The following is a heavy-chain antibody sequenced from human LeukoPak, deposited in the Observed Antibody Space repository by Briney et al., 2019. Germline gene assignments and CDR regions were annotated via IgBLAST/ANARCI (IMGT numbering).Heavy chain of an antibody. CDR1: GFTFSTFA. CDR3: ARDKLRGSAGNYYYMDV. Sequence: GGSLRLSCAASGFTFSTFAMIWVRQPPGKGLEWVSSIFPSGGEIHYADSVKGRFTISRDNSKNTLYLQMNSLSADDTAVYYCARDKLRGSAGNYYYMDVWGKGTTVTVSS. D-gene: IGHD1-26*01. J-gene: IGHJ6*03. V-gene: IGHV3-23*01. CDR2: IFPSGGEI.